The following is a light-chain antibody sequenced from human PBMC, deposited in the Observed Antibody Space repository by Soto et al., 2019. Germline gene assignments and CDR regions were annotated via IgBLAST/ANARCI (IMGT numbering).Light chain of an antibody. V-gene: IGLV2-14*03. CDR2: EVS. Sequence: SALARAAYVYGSPVQSIAISYTETSSDIGAYDYVSWYQQFPDKPPKLIIYEVSHRPSGVSDRFSGSKSVNTATLTISRLQAEDEDDYYCSSYKSSSTRVFGTGTKVTVL. CDR1: SSDIGAYDY. CDR3: SSYKSSSTRV. J-gene: IGLJ1*01.